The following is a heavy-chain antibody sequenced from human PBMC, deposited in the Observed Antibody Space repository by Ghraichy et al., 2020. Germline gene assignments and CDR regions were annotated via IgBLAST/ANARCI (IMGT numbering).Heavy chain of an antibody. CDR1: GFTFSNCD. Sequence: ETLSLTCAASGFTFSNCDMHWVRQVTGKGLQWVSGIGIAGDPHYLDSVKGRFTISRENAKNSMYLQMNSLRAGDSAVYFCVRQCTELRDKLYYYYGMDVWGQGTTVTVSS. J-gene: IGHJ6*02. CDR2: IGIAGDP. CDR3: VRQCTELRDKLYYYYGMDV. D-gene: IGHD2-15*01. V-gene: IGHV3-13*05.